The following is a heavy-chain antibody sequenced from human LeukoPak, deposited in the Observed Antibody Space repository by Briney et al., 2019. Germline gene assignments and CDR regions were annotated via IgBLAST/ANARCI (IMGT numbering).Heavy chain of an antibody. D-gene: IGHD3-10*01. CDR1: GYTFTSYY. Sequence: ASVKVSCKASGYTFTSYYVHWVRQAPGQGLEWMGTINPSGGSTSYAQKFQGRVTMTRDMSTSTVYMELSSLRSEDTAVYYCARGWVTMVRGVIPYGDYWGQGTLVTVSS. V-gene: IGHV1-46*01. CDR3: ARGWVTMVRGVIPYGDY. CDR2: INPSGGST. J-gene: IGHJ4*02.